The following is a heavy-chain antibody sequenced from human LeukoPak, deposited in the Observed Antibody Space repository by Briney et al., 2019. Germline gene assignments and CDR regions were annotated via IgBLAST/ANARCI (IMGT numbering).Heavy chain of an antibody. CDR1: GGSISSSSYY. D-gene: IGHD3-22*01. V-gene: IGHV4-39*01. CDR3: ARQRAERITMIVVFDY. CDR2: IYYSGST. Sequence: PSETLSLTCTVSGGSISSSSYYWGWIRQPPGKGLEWIGSIYYSGSTCYNPSLKSRVTISVDTSKNQFSLKLSSVTAADTAVYYCARQRAERITMIVVFDYWGQGTLVTVSS. J-gene: IGHJ4*02.